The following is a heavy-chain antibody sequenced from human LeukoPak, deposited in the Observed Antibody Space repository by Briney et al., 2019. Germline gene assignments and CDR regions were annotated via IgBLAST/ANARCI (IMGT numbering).Heavy chain of an antibody. V-gene: IGHV4-39*01. CDR3: ARHYFRITLIVMEGDAFDI. D-gene: IGHD3-22*01. Sequence: PSETLSLTCTVSGGSISSSSYYWSWIRQPPGKGLEWIGSIYYSGNAYYTPSLKSRVTISVDTSKNQFSLKLSSVTAADTAVYYCARHYFRITLIVMEGDAFDIWGQGTMVTVSS. CDR1: GGSISSSSYY. J-gene: IGHJ3*02. CDR2: IYYSGNA.